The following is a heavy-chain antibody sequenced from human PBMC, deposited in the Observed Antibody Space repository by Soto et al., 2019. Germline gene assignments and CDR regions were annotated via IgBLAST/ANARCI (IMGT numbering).Heavy chain of an antibody. CDR1: GASIITDNYF. CDR3: ARRRASDYGGNHHPYYFDR. V-gene: IGHV4-39*01. D-gene: IGHD4-17*01. CDR2: ISYSGRT. J-gene: IGHJ4*02. Sequence: SETLSLTCTVSGASIITDNYFWVWIRQSLRRGLELIGSISYSGRTYDNPSLRSRVTISIDASKNQFSLKLTSVTTADTAVYYCARRRASDYGGNHHPYYFDRWGQGALVTLSS.